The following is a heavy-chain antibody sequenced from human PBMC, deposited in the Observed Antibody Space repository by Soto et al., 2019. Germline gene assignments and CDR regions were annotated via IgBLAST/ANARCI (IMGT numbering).Heavy chain of an antibody. CDR3: ARFRAVASDLDY. Sequence: GGSLRLSCAASGFTFSDYYMSWIRQAPGKGLEWVSYISSSSSYTNYADSVKGRFTISRDNAKNSLYLQMNSLRAEDTAVYYCARFRAVASDLDYWGQGTLVTV. CDR2: ISSSSSYT. CDR1: GFTFSDYY. D-gene: IGHD6-19*01. V-gene: IGHV3-11*03. J-gene: IGHJ4*02.